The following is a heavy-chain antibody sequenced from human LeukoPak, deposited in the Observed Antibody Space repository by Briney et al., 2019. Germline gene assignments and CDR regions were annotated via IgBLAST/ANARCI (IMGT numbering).Heavy chain of an antibody. D-gene: IGHD1-26*01. CDR1: GYTFTSYG. J-gene: IGHJ4*02. CDR3: ARRSATTSSPFDY. CDR2: ISAYNGNT. V-gene: IGHV1-18*01. Sequence: ASVQVSCKASGYTFTSYGISWVRQAPGQGLEWMGWISAYNGNTNYAQKLQGRVTMTTDTSTSTASMELRSLRSDDTAVYYCARRSATTSSPFDYWGQGTLVTVSS.